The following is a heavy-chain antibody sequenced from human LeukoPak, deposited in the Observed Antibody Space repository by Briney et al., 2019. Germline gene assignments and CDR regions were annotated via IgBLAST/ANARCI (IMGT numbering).Heavy chain of an antibody. J-gene: IGHJ5*02. V-gene: IGHV6-1*01. Sequence: SQTLSLTCALSGDSVSSNSAAWNWIRQYPWRGLEWLGRIYYRSNRYNDYAVSVTSRITINPDTSKNQYSLQLSSVTPEDTAVYYCARDHLLRRGGPFGPWGQGTLVTVSS. D-gene: IGHD3-10*01. CDR1: GDSVSSNSAA. CDR3: ARDHLLRRGGPFGP. CDR2: IYYRSNRYN.